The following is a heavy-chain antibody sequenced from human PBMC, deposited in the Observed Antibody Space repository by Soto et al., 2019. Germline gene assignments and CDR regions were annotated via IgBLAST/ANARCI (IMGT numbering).Heavy chain of an antibody. D-gene: IGHD2-15*01. CDR1: GFTFSSYS. CDR2: ISSSSRTI. J-gene: IGHJ4*02. V-gene: IGHV3-48*01. CDR3: ARDRGYCSGGSCYSEFDY. Sequence: EVQLVESGGGLVQPGGSLRLSCAASGFTFSSYSMNWVRQAPGKGLEWVSYISSSSRTIYYADSVKGRFTISRDNAKTSLYLQINSLRAEDTAVYYCARDRGYCSGGSCYSEFDYWGQGSLVTVSS.